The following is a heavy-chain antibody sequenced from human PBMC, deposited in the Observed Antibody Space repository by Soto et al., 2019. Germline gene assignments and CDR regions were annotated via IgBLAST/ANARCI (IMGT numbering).Heavy chain of an antibody. CDR3: ARDTVVSTLGMEV. Sequence: ASVKVSCKASGYTFTSYYMHWVRQAPGEGLEWMGILNPSGGSRSYAQKFQGRVTMTRETSTSTVYIELSSLRSEDTAVYYCARDTVVSTLGMEVWGQGTTVTVSS. V-gene: IGHV1-46*01. J-gene: IGHJ6*02. D-gene: IGHD2-15*01. CDR2: LNPSGGSR. CDR1: GYTFTSYY.